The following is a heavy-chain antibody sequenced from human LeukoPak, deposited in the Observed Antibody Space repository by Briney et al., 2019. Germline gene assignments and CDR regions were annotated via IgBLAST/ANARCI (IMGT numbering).Heavy chain of an antibody. V-gene: IGHV4-31*03. Sequence: PSETLSLTCTVSGGSISSGGYCWSWIRQHPGKGLEWIGYIYYSGSTYYNPSLKSRVTISVDTSKNQFSLKLSSVTAADTAVYYCARDGDSRDDYNPWGQGTLVTVSS. CDR1: GGSISSGGYC. D-gene: IGHD5-24*01. CDR3: ARDGDSRDDYNP. J-gene: IGHJ5*02. CDR2: IYYSGST.